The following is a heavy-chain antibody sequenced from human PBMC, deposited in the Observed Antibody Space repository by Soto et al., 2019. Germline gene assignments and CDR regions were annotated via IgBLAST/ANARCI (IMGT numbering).Heavy chain of an antibody. V-gene: IGHV4-59*08. CDR3: ARHSIYGEFDY. D-gene: IGHD2-21*01. Sequence: XXTLSLTCTVSSGSIISYYWSWIRQPPGKGLERSAXIYYTXRPNHNNSHKXXVTISADXXKNQFSLKLTSVPATDTAVYYCARHSIYGEFDYWGQGTQVTVSS. CDR1: SGSIISYY. J-gene: IGHJ4*02. CDR2: IYYTXRP.